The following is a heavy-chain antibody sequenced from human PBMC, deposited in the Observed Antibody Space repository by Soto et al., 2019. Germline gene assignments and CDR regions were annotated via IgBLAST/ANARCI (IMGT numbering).Heavy chain of an antibody. CDR3: AKDFDLAADTDFYAFDI. Sequence: QVQLVQSGGGVVQPGRSLRLSCAASGFTFSNYGMHWVRQAPGKGLEWVAVISYDGSDKYYGDSVKGRSTISRDNSKNTLYLQMNSLRAEDTAAYYCAKDFDLAADTDFYAFDIWGQGTMVTVSS. D-gene: IGHD6-13*01. V-gene: IGHV3-30*18. J-gene: IGHJ3*02. CDR1: GFTFSNYG. CDR2: ISYDGSDK.